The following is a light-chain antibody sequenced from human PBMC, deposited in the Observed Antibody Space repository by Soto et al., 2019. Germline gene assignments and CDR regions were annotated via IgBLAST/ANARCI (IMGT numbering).Light chain of an antibody. CDR1: QSISSW. V-gene: IGKV1-5*01. J-gene: IGKJ1*01. CDR2: DAS. CDR3: QRYNNYLWT. Sequence: DIQMTQSPSTLSASVGDRVTITCRASQSISSWLAWYQQKPGKAPKLLIYDASSLEGGVPSRFSGXXXXXXXXXTISSLQPDDFATYYCQRYNNYLWTFGQGTKVEIK.